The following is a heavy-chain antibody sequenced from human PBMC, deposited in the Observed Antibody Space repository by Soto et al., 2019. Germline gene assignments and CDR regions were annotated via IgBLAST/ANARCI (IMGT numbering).Heavy chain of an antibody. CDR2: IIPIFGTA. V-gene: IGHV1-69*13. CDR1: GGTFSSYA. J-gene: IGHJ4*02. D-gene: IGHD1-20*01. Sequence: WASVKVSCKASGGTFSSYAISWVRQAPGQGLEWMGGIIPIFGTANYAQKFQGRVTITADESTSTAYMELSSLRSEDTAVYYCARVGYNWNRFDYWGQGTMVTVSS. CDR3: ARVGYNWNRFDY.